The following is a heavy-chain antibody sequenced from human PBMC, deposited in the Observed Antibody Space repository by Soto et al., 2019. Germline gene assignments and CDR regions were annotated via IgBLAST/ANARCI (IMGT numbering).Heavy chain of an antibody. V-gene: IGHV4-39*01. CDR2: IYYSGST. D-gene: IGHD1-26*01. J-gene: IGHJ4*02. CDR1: GGSISSSSYY. Sequence: SETLSLTCTVSGGSISSSSYYWGWIRQPPGKGLEWIGSIYYSGSTYYNPSLKSRVTISVDTSKNQFSLKLSSVTAADTAVYYCARHERVGATIQYYFNYWGQGTLVTVSS. CDR3: ARHERVGATIQYYFNY.